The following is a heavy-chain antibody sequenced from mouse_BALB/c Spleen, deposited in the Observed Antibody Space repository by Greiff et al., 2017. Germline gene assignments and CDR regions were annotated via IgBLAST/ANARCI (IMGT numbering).Heavy chain of an antibody. CDR2: INPYNGDT. V-gene: IGHV1-37*01. J-gene: IGHJ3*01. CDR1: GYSFTGYF. D-gene: IGHD1-2*01. Sequence: EVQLQESGPELVKPGASVKISCKASGYSFTGYFMNWVKQSHGKSLEWIGRINPYNGDTFYNQKFKGKATLTVDKSSSTAHMELLSLTSEDSAVYYCGRDLHYYGYEDAYWGQGTLVTVSA. CDR3: GRDLHYYGYEDAY.